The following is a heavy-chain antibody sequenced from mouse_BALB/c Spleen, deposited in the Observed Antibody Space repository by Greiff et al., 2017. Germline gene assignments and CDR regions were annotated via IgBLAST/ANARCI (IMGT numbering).Heavy chain of an antibody. V-gene: IGHV5-6-3*01. J-gene: IGHJ4*01. Sequence: EVHLVESGGGLVQPGGSLKLSCAASGFTFSSYGMSWVRQTPDKRLELVATINSNGGSTYYPDSVKGRFTISRDNAKNTLYLQMSSLKSEDTAMYYCARGLPNYYAMDYWGQGTSVTVSS. D-gene: IGHD2-2*01. CDR1: GFTFSSYG. CDR2: INSNGGST. CDR3: ARGLPNYYAMDY.